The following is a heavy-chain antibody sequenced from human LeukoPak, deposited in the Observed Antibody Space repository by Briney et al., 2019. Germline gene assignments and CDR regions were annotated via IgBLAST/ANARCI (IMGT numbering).Heavy chain of an antibody. CDR2: IIPIFGTA. CDR3: ARHFYGSGTYYHFDY. Sequence: ASVKVSCKASGGTFSSYAISWVRQAPGQGLEWMGGIIPIFGTANYAQKFQGRVTITADESTSTAYMELRSLRSDDTAVYYCARHFYGSGTYYHFDYWGQGTLVTVSS. D-gene: IGHD3-10*01. J-gene: IGHJ4*02. CDR1: GGTFSSYA. V-gene: IGHV1-69*13.